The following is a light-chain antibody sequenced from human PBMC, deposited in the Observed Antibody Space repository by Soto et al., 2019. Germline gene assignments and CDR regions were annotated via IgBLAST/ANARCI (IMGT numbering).Light chain of an antibody. V-gene: IGLV1-40*01. J-gene: IGLJ1*01. CDR2: DND. CDR3: QSYDSSLSGYVFGLSGDV. Sequence: QSVLTQPPSVSGAPGQRVTISCTGSSSNIGGGYDVHWYVQLTGTAPKLLIYDNDNRPSGVPDRFSASKSGTSASLAIAGLQAEDEADYYCQSYDSSLSGYVFGLSGDVFGTGTKLTVL. CDR1: SSNIGGGYD.